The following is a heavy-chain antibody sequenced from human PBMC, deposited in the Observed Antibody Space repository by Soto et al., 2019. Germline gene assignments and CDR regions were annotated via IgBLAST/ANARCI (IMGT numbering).Heavy chain of an antibody. CDR1: GGSISSYN. Sequence: SSETLSLTCSVSGGSISSYNWSWIRQPPGKGLEGIGYIYYSGSTNYNPSLKSRLTKSVDTSKNQFSLKVSSVTAAXTPVFYCARSVVVVVAATGLCLDPSGEGTLVTVYS. V-gene: IGHV4-59*01. J-gene: IGHJ5*02. D-gene: IGHD2-15*01. CDR3: ARSVVVVVAATGLCLDP. CDR2: IYYSGST.